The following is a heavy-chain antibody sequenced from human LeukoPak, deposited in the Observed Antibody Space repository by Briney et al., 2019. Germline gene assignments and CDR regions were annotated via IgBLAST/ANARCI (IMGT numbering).Heavy chain of an antibody. CDR3: ARDLSFVRGVPLAFDI. CDR1: GGSISSYY. Sequence: KPSETLSLTCTVSGGSISSYYWSWIRQPPGKGLEWIGYIYYGGSTNYNPSLKSRVTISVDTSKNQLSLKLSSVTAADTAVYYCARDLSFVRGVPLAFDIWGQGTMVTVSS. D-gene: IGHD3-10*02. V-gene: IGHV4-59*01. J-gene: IGHJ3*02. CDR2: IYYGGST.